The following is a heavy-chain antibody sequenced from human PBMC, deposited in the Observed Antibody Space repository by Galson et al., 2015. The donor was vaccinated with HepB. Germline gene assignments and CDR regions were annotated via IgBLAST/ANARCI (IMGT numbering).Heavy chain of an antibody. CDR1: GFTFSNAW. V-gene: IGHV3-15*07. D-gene: IGHD1-26*01. CDR2: IKSKTDGGTT. Sequence: SLRLSCAASGFTFSNAWMNWVRQAPGKGLEWVGRIKSKTDGGTTDYAAPVKGRFTISRDDSKNTLYLQMNSLKTEDTAVYFCTALQGWELLPAFGDAFDIWGQGTMVTVSS. CDR3: TALQGWELLPAFGDAFDI. J-gene: IGHJ3*02.